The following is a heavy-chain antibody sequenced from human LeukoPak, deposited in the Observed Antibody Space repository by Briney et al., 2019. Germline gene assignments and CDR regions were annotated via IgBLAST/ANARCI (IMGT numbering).Heavy chain of an antibody. CDR1: GYTFTSYY. J-gene: IGHJ3*02. Sequence: ASVKVSCTGSGYTFTSYYMHWVRQAPGQGLEWRGIINPSGGSTSYAQKFQGRVTMTRVTSTSTVYMELSSLRSEDTAVYYCARFPVHYYDSSGYAFDIWGQRTMVTVSS. D-gene: IGHD3-22*01. CDR2: INPSGGST. CDR3: ARFPVHYYDSSGYAFDI. V-gene: IGHV1-46*01.